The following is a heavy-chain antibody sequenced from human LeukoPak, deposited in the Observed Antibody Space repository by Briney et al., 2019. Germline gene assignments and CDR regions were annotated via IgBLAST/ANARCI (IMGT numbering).Heavy chain of an antibody. CDR3: ASSADYAEYFQH. D-gene: IGHD3-16*01. Sequence: GGSLRLSCAASGFTFSSYSMNWVRQAPGKGLEWVSSISSSSSYIYYADSVKGRFTISRVNAKNSLYLQMNSLRAEDTAVYYCASSADYAEYFQHWGQGTLVTVSS. CDR1: GFTFSSYS. CDR2: ISSSSSYI. V-gene: IGHV3-21*01. J-gene: IGHJ1*01.